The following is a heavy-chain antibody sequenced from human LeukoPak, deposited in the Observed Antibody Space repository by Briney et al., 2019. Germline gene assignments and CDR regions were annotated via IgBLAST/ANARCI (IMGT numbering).Heavy chain of an antibody. D-gene: IGHD4-17*01. Sequence: APVKVSCKASGGTFSSYAISWVRQAPGQGLEWMGGIIPIFGTANYAQKFQGRVTITADESTSTAYMELSSLRSEDTAVYYCARSGDYAKIFDYWGQGTLVTVSS. CDR3: ARSGDYAKIFDY. V-gene: IGHV1-69*13. CDR2: IIPIFGTA. J-gene: IGHJ4*02. CDR1: GGTFSSYA.